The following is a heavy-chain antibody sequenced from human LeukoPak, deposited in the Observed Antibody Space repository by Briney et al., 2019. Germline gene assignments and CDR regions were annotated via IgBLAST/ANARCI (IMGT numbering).Heavy chain of an antibody. Sequence: SETLSLTCTVSGGSISSYYWSWIRQPPGKGLEWIGYIYYSGSTNYNPSLKSRVTISVDTSRNQFSLKLSSVTAADTAVYYCARDSMVRGVADYWGQGTLVTVSS. CDR2: IYYSGST. J-gene: IGHJ4*02. CDR3: ARDSMVRGVADY. V-gene: IGHV4-59*12. CDR1: GGSISSYY. D-gene: IGHD3-10*01.